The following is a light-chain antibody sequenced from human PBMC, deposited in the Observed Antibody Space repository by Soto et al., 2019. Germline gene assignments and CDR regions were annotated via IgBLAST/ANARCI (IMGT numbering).Light chain of an antibody. Sequence: QAVVSQEPSFSVSPGETVTLTCGLTSASVLTSYYPSWYQQTPGQAPRTLIYSTNIRSSGVPDRFSGSILGNKAALTITGAQAEDESDYYCALYVGSGTVVFGGGTKLPVL. V-gene: IGLV8-61*01. CDR3: ALYVGSGTVV. J-gene: IGLJ2*01. CDR1: SASVLTSYY. CDR2: STN.